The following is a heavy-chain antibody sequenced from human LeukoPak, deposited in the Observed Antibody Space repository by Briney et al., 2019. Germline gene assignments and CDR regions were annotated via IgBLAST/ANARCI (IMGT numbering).Heavy chain of an antibody. CDR1: GLTFSSYE. J-gene: IGHJ5*02. CDR2: ISSSGSTI. V-gene: IGHV3-48*03. CDR3: ARVGRITMVRGRRYNWFDP. Sequence: PGGSLRLSCAASGLTFSSYEMNWVRQAPGKGLEWVSYISSSGSTIYYADSVKGRFTISRDNAKNSLYLQMNSLRAEDTAVYYCARVGRITMVRGRRYNWFDPWGQGTLVTVSS. D-gene: IGHD3-10*01.